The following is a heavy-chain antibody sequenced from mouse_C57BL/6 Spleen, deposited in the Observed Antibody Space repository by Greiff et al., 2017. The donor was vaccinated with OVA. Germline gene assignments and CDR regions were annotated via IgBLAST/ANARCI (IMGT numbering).Heavy chain of an antibody. CDR2: IHPNSGST. D-gene: IGHD1-1*01. CDR3: AREGVLRSYYAMDY. CDR1: GYTFTSYW. J-gene: IGHJ4*01. V-gene: IGHV1-64*01. Sequence: VQLQQPGAELVKPGASVKLSCKASGYTFTSYWMHWVKQRPGQGLEWIGMIHPNSGSTNYNEKFKSKATLTVDKSSSTAYMQLSSLTSEDSAVYYCAREGVLRSYYAMDYWGQGTSVTVSS.